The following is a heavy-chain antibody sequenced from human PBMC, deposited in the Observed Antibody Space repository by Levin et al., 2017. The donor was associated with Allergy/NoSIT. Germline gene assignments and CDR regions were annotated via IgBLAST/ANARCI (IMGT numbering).Heavy chain of an antibody. Sequence: GESLKISCKASGYTFTNYQIHCVRQAPGQGLEWMGMIIPSGGTTKYAQKFQGRLTVTRDTSTNTVYMEMSSLRSEDTAVYFCAVVGGAFDYWGQGTLVTVSS. CDR2: IIPSGGTT. CDR3: AVVGGAFDY. J-gene: IGHJ4*02. CDR1: GYTFTNYQ. D-gene: IGHD2-15*01. V-gene: IGHV1-46*01.